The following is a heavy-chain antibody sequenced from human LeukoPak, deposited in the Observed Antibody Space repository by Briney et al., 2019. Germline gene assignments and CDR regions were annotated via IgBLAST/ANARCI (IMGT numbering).Heavy chain of an antibody. J-gene: IGHJ6*02. D-gene: IGHD1-26*01. CDR3: SRDGSGIHYGIDV. CDR1: GFTFGDYA. V-gene: IGHV3-49*04. Sequence: GGSLRLSCTASGFTFGDYAMSWVRQAPGKGLEWVGFIRGKAYGGTTEYAASVRGRFTFSRDDSKSIAYLQVNSLKTEDTAVYYCSRDGSGIHYGIDVWGQGTTVTVSS. CDR2: IRGKAYGGTT.